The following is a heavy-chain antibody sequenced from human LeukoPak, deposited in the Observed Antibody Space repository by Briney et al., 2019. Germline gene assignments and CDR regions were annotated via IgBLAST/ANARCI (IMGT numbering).Heavy chain of an antibody. Sequence: GGSLRLSCAASGFTFSDNYMSWIRQAPGKGLEWVSAISGSGGSTYYADSVKGRFTISRDNSKNTLYLQMNSLRAEDTAVYYCAKEGQWLVLVSGAFDIWGQGTMVTVSS. D-gene: IGHD6-19*01. CDR2: ISGSGGST. J-gene: IGHJ3*02. CDR3: AKEGQWLVLVSGAFDI. CDR1: GFTFSDNY. V-gene: IGHV3-23*01.